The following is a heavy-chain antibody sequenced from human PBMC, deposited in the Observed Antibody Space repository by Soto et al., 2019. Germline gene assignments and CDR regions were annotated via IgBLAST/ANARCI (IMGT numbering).Heavy chain of an antibody. V-gene: IGHV3-23*01. D-gene: IGHD6-13*01. CDR2: ISGSGGST. Sequence: PGGSLRLSCAASGFTFSSYAMSWVRQAPGKGLEWVSAISGSGGSTYYADSVKGRFTISRDNSKNTLYLQMNSLRAEDTAVYYCAKDRFRGSSQPLYYFDYWGQGTLVTVS. CDR1: GFTFSSYA. CDR3: AKDRFRGSSQPLYYFDY. J-gene: IGHJ4*02.